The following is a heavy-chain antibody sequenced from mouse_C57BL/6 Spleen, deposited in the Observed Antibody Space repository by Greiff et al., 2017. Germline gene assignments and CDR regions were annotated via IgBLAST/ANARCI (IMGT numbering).Heavy chain of an antibody. CDR3: ARNDGYYDY. D-gene: IGHD2-3*01. Sequence: QVQLQQPGAELVKPGASVKLSCKASGYTFTSYWMQWVKQRPGQGLEWIGEIDPSDSYTNYNHKFKGKATLTVDTSSSTAYMQLSSLTSEDSAVYYCARNDGYYDYWGQGTTLTVSS. CDR1: GYTFTSYW. CDR2: IDPSDSYT. V-gene: IGHV1-50*01. J-gene: IGHJ2*01.